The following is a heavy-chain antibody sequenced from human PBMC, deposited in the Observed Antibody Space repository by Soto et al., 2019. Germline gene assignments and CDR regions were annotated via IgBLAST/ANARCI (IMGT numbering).Heavy chain of an antibody. J-gene: IGHJ6*02. Sequence: SETLSLTCSVSGGFVSSSSYSWGWIRQSPGKGLEWIGTIYSSENTYYNPSLLSRVTVSVDTSKNEFSLRLSSVTAADTAVYCCARLNGYCISTNCHGYDGMDVWGQGTTVT. V-gene: IGHV4-39*01. CDR1: GGFVSSSSYS. CDR2: IYSSENT. CDR3: ARLNGYCISTNCHGYDGMDV. D-gene: IGHD2-2*03.